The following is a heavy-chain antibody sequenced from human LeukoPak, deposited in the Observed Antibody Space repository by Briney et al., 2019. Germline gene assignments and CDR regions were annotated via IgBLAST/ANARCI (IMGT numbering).Heavy chain of an antibody. CDR3: ARDRGIAARRASKGWFDP. J-gene: IGHJ5*02. Sequence: ASVRVSCKASGYTFTSYDINWVRQATGQGLEWMGWMNPNSGNTGYAQKFQGRVTMTRDMSTSTVYMELSSLRSEDTAVYYCARDRGIAARRASKGWFDPWGQGTLVTVSS. V-gene: IGHV1-8*01. D-gene: IGHD6-6*01. CDR2: MNPNSGNT. CDR1: GYTFTSYD.